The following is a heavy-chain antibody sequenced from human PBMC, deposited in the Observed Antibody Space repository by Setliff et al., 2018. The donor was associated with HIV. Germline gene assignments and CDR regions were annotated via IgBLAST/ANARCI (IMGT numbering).Heavy chain of an antibody. CDR3: ARSQPDTIFGVVTFDC. CDR2: VYYRGRT. J-gene: IGHJ4*02. CDR1: GGSMSSSGPGYY. V-gene: IGHV4-39*01. Sequence: PSETLSLTCTVSGGSMSSSGPGYYWGWVRQTPGGGLEWIGSVYYRGRTYYNPSLKSRVTISVDTSKNQLSLRLTSMAAADTAMYYCARSQPDTIFGVVTFDCWGXXKMVTVSS. D-gene: IGHD3-3*01.